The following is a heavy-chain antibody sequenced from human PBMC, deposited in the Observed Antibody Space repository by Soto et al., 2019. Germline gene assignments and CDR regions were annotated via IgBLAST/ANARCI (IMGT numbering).Heavy chain of an antibody. V-gene: IGHV3-21*02. CDR3: ARDFPYSSSYSAWGH. CDR1: GFSFSLYS. CDR2: ISSSSTYT. D-gene: IGHD6-13*01. J-gene: IGHJ4*02. Sequence: EVQLVESGGGLVKPGGSLRLSCAASGFSFSLYSMNWVRHAPGKGLEWVSSISSSSTYTYYTDSTKGRFTISRDDANNLLFLQMNSLRAEDTAVYYCARDFPYSSSYSAWGHWGQGTPVTVSS.